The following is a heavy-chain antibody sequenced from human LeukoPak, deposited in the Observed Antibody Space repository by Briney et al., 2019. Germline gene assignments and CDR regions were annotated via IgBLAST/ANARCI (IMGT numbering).Heavy chain of an antibody. V-gene: IGHV3-48*04. D-gene: IGHD2-2*01. CDR3: AVYCSSTSCPYYFDY. Sequence: GGSLRLSCVASGFTFSAYDMNWVRQAPGKGLKWLSYIDSSATTKYHADSVKGRFTISRDNAKNSLYLQMNSLRAEDTAVYYCAVYCSSTSCPYYFDYWGQGTLVTVSS. J-gene: IGHJ4*02. CDR2: IDSSATTK. CDR1: GFTFSAYD.